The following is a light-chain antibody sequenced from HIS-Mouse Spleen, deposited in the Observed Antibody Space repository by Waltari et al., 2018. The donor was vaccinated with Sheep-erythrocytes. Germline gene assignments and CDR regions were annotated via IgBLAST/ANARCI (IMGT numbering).Light chain of an antibody. Sequence: QSALTQPRSVSGSPGQSVTISCTGTSSDLGGYNYVSWYQQHPGKAPKRMIYDVSKRPSGVPDRFSGSKSGNTASLTISGLQAEDEADYYCCSYAGSYNHVFATGTKVTVL. CDR1: SSDLGGYNY. V-gene: IGLV2-11*01. CDR3: CSYAGSYNHV. CDR2: DVS. J-gene: IGLJ1*01.